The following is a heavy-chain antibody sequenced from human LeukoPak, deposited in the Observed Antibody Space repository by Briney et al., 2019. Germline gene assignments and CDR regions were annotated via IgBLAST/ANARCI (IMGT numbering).Heavy chain of an antibody. D-gene: IGHD2-21*01. J-gene: IGHJ6*02. CDR3: AGVFDCGGYYYYGMDF. V-gene: IGHV4-59*01. CDR1: GGSISGYY. Sequence: SETLSLTCTVSGGSISGYYWAWIRQPPGKGLEWIGYVYYSGSTGYNPSLKSRVTISVDTSKNQFSLNLSSVTAAATAVYYYAGVFDCGGYYYYGMDFWGQGITVTVSS. CDR2: VYYSGST.